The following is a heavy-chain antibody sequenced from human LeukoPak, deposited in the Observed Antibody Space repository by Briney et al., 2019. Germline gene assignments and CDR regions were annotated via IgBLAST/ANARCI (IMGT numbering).Heavy chain of an antibody. CDR2: ITESGECA. J-gene: IGHJ4*02. Sequence: RVGFLRLSCAASGFTFSTYAMSWVRQAPGKGPDWVSVITESGECAHYADSLKGRFPISRDNSKNTLDLQMNSLRAEDTAVYYCAISMQGISAFYVTYFDYWGQGTLVTAST. CDR3: AISMQGISAFYVTYFDY. D-gene: IGHD2/OR15-2a*01. V-gene: IGHV3-23*01. CDR1: GFTFSTYA.